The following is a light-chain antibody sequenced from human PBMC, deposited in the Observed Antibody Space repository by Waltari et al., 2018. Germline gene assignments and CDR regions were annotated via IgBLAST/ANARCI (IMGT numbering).Light chain of an antibody. CDR2: AAS. V-gene: IGKV1-9*01. Sequence: IQLTQSPSSLSASVGDRVTITCRASQGFSSNLAWFQQRPGKAPKLLIYAASTLQSGVPSRFSGSGSGTDFTLTITSLKPEDFATYYCQQLYSYPLTFGGGTKVEIK. CDR3: QQLYSYPLT. CDR1: QGFSSN. J-gene: IGKJ4*01.